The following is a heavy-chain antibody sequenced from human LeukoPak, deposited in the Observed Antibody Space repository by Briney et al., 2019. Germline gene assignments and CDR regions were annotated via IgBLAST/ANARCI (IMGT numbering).Heavy chain of an antibody. Sequence: GESLKISCKSSGYSFTSYWIGWVRQRPGKGLEWMGITYPGDSDTRYSPSFQGQVTISADKSISTAYLQRSSLKASDTAMYYCARQHYSSGWYPGYFDYWGQGTLVTVSS. CDR2: TYPGDSDT. D-gene: IGHD6-19*01. CDR3: ARQHYSSGWYPGYFDY. V-gene: IGHV5-51*01. CDR1: GYSFTSYW. J-gene: IGHJ4*02.